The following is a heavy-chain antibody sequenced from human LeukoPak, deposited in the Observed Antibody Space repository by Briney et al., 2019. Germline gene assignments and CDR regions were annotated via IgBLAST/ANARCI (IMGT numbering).Heavy chain of an antibody. CDR1: GFTFSSYD. V-gene: IGHV3-21*01. J-gene: IGHJ3*02. Sequence: GGSLRLSCAASGFTFSSYDIHWVRQAPGKGLEWVSSISSSRNYIYYADSVKGRFTISRDNAKSSLYLQMNSLRAEDTAVYYCARGSGAFDIWGQGTMVTVSS. CDR3: ARGSGAFDI. CDR2: ISSSRNYI. D-gene: IGHD1-14*01.